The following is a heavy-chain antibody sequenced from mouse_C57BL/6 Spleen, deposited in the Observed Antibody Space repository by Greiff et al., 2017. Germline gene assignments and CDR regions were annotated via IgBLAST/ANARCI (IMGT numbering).Heavy chain of an antibody. J-gene: IGHJ4*01. D-gene: IGHD3-1*01. CDR3: ARRGYEGAMDY. Sequence: VQLQQSGAELVKPGASVKISCKASGYAFSSYWMNWVKQRPGKGLEWIGQIYPGDGDTNYNGKFKGKATLTADKSSSTAYMQLSSLTSEDSAVYFCARRGYEGAMDYWGQGTSVTVSS. CDR1: GYAFSSYW. CDR2: IYPGDGDT. V-gene: IGHV1-80*01.